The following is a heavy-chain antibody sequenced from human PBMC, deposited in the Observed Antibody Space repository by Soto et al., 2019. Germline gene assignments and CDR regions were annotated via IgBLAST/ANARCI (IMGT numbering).Heavy chain of an antibody. CDR1: GYSFTSRG. Sequence: QVELVQSGAEVKEPGDSVKVSCKTSGYSFTSRGIYWVRQAPGQGLEWMGWISPYIGNTNYGERFQGRVTLTADTSTSTAYMELRSLTSDDTAVYYCGRGAGDYDWYFDLWGRGTPVTVSS. V-gene: IGHV1-18*01. CDR3: GRGAGDYDWYFDL. D-gene: IGHD4-17*01. CDR2: ISPYIGNT. J-gene: IGHJ2*01.